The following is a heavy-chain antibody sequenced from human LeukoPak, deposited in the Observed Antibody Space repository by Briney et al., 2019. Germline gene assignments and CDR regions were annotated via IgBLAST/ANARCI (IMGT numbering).Heavy chain of an antibody. Sequence: GGSLRLSCAASGFTFSIYAMSWVRQAPGKGLGWVSAIGGRTDTTYYADSVKGRFTISRDNSKNTLFLQMNILRAEDTAVYFCAKGGFYNWFDPWGQGTLVTVSS. CDR1: GFTFSIYA. J-gene: IGHJ5*02. CDR2: IGGRTDTT. V-gene: IGHV3-23*01. CDR3: AKGGFYNWFDP.